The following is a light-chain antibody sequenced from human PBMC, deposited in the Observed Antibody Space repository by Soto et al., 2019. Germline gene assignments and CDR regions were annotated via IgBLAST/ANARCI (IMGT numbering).Light chain of an antibody. CDR2: GAS. CDR1: QSVSSSY. Sequence: EIVLTQSPGTPSLSPGEKATLSCRASQSVSSSYFAWYQQRFGQAPRLLIYGASSRATGIPDRFSGSGSGTDFTLTISRLEPEDFAVYYCQQYGSSSWTFGQGTKVDIK. CDR3: QQYGSSSWT. J-gene: IGKJ1*01. V-gene: IGKV3-20*01.